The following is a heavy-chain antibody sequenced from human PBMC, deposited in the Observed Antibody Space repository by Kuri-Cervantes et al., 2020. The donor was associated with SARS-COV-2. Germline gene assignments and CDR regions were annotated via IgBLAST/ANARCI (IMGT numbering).Heavy chain of an antibody. Sequence: ASVKVSCKVSGYTVTELSMHWVRQAPGQGLEWMGWINPNSGGTNYAQKFQGRVTMTRDTSISTAYMELSRLRSDDTAVYYCARGGPITIFGVVTKRFDYWGQGTLVTVSS. CDR1: GYTVTELS. D-gene: IGHD3-3*01. CDR2: INPNSGGT. CDR3: ARGGPITIFGVVTKRFDY. J-gene: IGHJ4*02. V-gene: IGHV1-2*02.